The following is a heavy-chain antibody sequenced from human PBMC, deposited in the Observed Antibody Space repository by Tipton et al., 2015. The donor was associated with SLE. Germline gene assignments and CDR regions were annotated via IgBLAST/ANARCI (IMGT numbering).Heavy chain of an antibody. J-gene: IGHJ3*02. D-gene: IGHD2/OR15-2a*01. Sequence: LRLSCTVSGGSISSYYWSWIRQPPGKGLEWIGYIYYSGSTNYNPSLKSRVTISVDTSKNQFSLKLSSVTAADTAVYYCASTNIPGAFDIWGQGTMVTVSS. V-gene: IGHV4-59*12. CDR2: IYYSGST. CDR1: GGSISSYY. CDR3: ASTNIPGAFDI.